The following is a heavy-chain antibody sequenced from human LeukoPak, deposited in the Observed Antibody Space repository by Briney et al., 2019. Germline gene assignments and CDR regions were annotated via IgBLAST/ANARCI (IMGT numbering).Heavy chain of an antibody. D-gene: IGHD2-21*02. CDR2: IYHSGST. CDR1: GGSISSRNL. V-gene: IGHV4-4*02. Sequence: PSGTLSLTCAVSGGSISSRNLWSWVRQPPGKGLEWIGEIYHSGSTNYNPSLKSRVTISVDKSKNQFSLKLSSVTAADTAVYYCARVLYCGGDCRYFDLWGRGTLVTVSS. CDR3: ARVLYCGGDCRYFDL. J-gene: IGHJ2*01.